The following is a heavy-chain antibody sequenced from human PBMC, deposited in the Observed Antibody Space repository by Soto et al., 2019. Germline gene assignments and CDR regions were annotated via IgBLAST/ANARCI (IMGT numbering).Heavy chain of an antibody. CDR1: GVAILTTYL. Sequence: PAEPLSLTFTDSGVAILTTYLWGWLRPPPGRGLEWIGIIYYGGNTYYIPSLKSRVTISAVLSKNQFSLNLISVTAADTAVYYCATTIYSSGWSRDHWGQG. D-gene: IGHD6-19*01. V-gene: IGHV4-39*01. J-gene: IGHJ4*02. CDR2: IYYGGNT. CDR3: ATTIYSSGWSRDH.